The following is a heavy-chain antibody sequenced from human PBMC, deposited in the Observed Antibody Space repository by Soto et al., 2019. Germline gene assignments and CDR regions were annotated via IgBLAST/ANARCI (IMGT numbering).Heavy chain of an antibody. V-gene: IGHV4-31*02. CDR3: ARGNNSFDL. J-gene: IGHJ3*01. CDR2: IYHSGGT. Sequence: WTWIRQHPGKGLDWIGYIYHSGGTYYNPSLKSRVTISVDTSENRFSLRLTSVAAADTAVYYCARGNNSFDLWGQGKMVTVSS.